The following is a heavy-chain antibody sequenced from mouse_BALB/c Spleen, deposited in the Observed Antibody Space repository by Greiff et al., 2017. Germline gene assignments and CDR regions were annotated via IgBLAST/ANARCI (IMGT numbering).Heavy chain of an antibody. J-gene: IGHJ3*01. CDR1: GFNIKDYY. CDR2: IDPENGDT. D-gene: IGHD1-1*02. CDR3: NADYWFAY. V-gene: IGHV14-4*02. Sequence: VHVKQSGAELVRSGASVKLSCTASGFNIKDYYMHWVKQRPEQGLEWIGWIDPENGDTEYAPKFQGKATMTADTSSNTAYLQLSSLTSEDTAVYYCNADYWFAYWGQGTLVTVSA.